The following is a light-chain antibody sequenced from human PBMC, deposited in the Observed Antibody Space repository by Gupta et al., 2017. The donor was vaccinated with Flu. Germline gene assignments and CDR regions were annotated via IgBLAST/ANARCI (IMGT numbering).Light chain of an antibody. CDR2: DVS. J-gene: IGLJ1*01. CDR3: SSYTSSSTFYV. Sequence: QSALTQPASVSGSPGQSITTSCTGTSSDAGGSNYVSWYQQHPGKAPKLMIYDVSNRPSGVSSRFSGSKSGNTASLTISGLQAEDETDYYCSSYTSSSTFYVFGTGTKVTVL. CDR1: SSDAGGSNY. V-gene: IGLV2-14*01.